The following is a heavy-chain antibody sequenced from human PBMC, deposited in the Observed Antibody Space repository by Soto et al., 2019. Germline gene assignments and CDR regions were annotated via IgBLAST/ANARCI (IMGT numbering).Heavy chain of an antibody. V-gene: IGHV4-4*07. CDR1: GVSVTSYT. CDR2: VFSSGSA. CDR3: PRDGMTTGDT. D-gene: IGHD2-21*02. Sequence: SETLSLTCIVSGVSVTSYTWSWVRQPANKGLEWIGRVFSSGSATYSPSLKRRVRISMDTPENRISLKLHSVTAADAGVYYCPRDGMTTGDTWGPGTLVTVSS. J-gene: IGHJ4*02.